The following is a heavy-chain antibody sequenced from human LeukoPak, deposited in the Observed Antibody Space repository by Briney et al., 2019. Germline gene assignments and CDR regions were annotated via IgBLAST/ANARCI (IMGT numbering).Heavy chain of an antibody. J-gene: IGHJ6*03. V-gene: IGHV3-48*03. CDR2: ISASGTIT. CDR3: ARDRTPIHDSGWVYRDV. D-gene: IGHD6-25*01. Sequence: GGSLRLSCAASGFTFSSYEMCWVRRAPGRGLEWRSYISASGTITYYADSVEGRFTISRDNAKNSLYLQMSSLRAEDTAVYYCARDRTPIHDSGWVYRDVWRKGTTVSIS. CDR1: GFTFSSYE.